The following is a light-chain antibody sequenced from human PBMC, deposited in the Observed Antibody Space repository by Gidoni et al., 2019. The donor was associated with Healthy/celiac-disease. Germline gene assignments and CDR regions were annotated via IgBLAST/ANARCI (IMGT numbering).Light chain of an antibody. Sequence: SYALTRTHSVTVSPGQPASITCSGDKLGANDAVRYQQKAGQSPVLVIYHDSNRLSWIHERFSGSNSGNTATLTISGTQARDEADYYCHSCDIRTYVVFGGGTKLTVL. J-gene: IGLJ2*01. CDR3: HSCDIRTYVV. V-gene: IGLV3-1*01. CDR1: KLGAND. CDR2: HDS.